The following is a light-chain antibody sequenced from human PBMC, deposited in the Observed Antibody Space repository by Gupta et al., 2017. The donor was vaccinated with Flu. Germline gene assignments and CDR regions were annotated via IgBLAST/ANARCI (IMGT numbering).Light chain of an antibody. V-gene: IGLV3-21*02. CDR1: NIGTKS. Sequence: SYVLTQPPAVSVAPGQTARITCGGNNIGTKSVHWYQQRPGQAPVLVVYDDTDRPSGIPARFSGSNSGNTATLTIVGVDAGDEADYYCQVWDSSSAHPVVFGGGTKLAVL. CDR2: DDT. CDR3: QVWDSSSAHPVV. J-gene: IGLJ2*01.